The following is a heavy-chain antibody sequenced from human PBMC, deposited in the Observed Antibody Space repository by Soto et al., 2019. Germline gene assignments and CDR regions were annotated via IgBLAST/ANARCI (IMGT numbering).Heavy chain of an antibody. CDR3: ASAVAVAADFDY. V-gene: IGHV1-3*05. J-gene: IGHJ4*02. D-gene: IGHD6-19*01. Sequence: QVQLVQSGAEEKKPGASVKVSCKASGYTFTGYAMHWVRQAPGQRLEWMGWINAGNGNTKYSQKVQGRVTITRDTSASTAYMELSSLRSEDTAVYYCASAVAVAADFDYWGQGTLVTVSS. CDR1: GYTFTGYA. CDR2: INAGNGNT.